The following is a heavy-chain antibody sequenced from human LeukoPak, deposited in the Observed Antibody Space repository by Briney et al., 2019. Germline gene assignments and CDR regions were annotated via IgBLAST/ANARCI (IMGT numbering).Heavy chain of an antibody. CDR1: GVSISSYY. CDR2: IYYTGSS. J-gene: IGHJ5*02. D-gene: IGHD4-17*01. CDR3: ARLDQAEDYGDYGWFDP. V-gene: IGHV4-59*08. Sequence: PSETLSLTCTVSGVSISSYYWTWIRQPPGKGLEYIGYIYYTGSSNYNPSLKSRVTISVDTSKNQFSLKLSSVTAADTAVYYCARLDQAEDYGDYGWFDPWGQGTLVTVSS.